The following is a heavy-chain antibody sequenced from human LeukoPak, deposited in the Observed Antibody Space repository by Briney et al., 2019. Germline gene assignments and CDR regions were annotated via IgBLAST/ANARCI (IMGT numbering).Heavy chain of an antibody. CDR1: GGSISSSSYY. CDR2: IYCSGST. V-gene: IGHV4-39*01. Sequence: SETLSLTCTVSGGSISSSSYYWGWIRQPPGKGLEWIGSIYCSGSTYYNPSLKSRVTISVDTSKNQFSLKLSSVTAADTAVYYCARLEDFGGYYFDYWGQGTLVTVSS. D-gene: IGHD3-3*01. CDR3: ARLEDFGGYYFDY. J-gene: IGHJ4*02.